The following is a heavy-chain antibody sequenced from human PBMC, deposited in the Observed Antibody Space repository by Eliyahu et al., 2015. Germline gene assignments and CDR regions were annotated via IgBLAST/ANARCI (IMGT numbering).Heavy chain of an antibody. CDR1: XFTFSSYA. CDR2: ISGSGGST. V-gene: IGHV3-23*01. Sequence: EVQLLESGGGLVQPGGSLRLSCAASXFTFSSYAMSWVRQAXGKGLEWVSAISGSGGSTYYADSVKGRFTISRDNSKNTLYLQMNSLRAEDTAVYYCAKTPLRSSSWYGWFDPWGQGTLVTVSS. J-gene: IGHJ5*02. CDR3: AKTPLRSSSWYGWFDP. D-gene: IGHD6-13*01.